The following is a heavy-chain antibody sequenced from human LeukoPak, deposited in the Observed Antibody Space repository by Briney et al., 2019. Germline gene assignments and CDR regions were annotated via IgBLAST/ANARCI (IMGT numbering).Heavy chain of an antibody. V-gene: IGHV3-23*01. CDR2: VKTSAGDT. J-gene: IGHJ4*02. D-gene: IGHD5-24*01. CDR3: AKGQMATILGFDS. CDR1: GFMFSNYA. Sequence: GGSLRLSCAASGFMFSNYAMSWVRQAPGRGLEWVSAVKTSAGDTYYADSVKGRFTISRDNSKSTVYLQMNSLRAEDSALYYCAKGQMATILGFDSWGQGALVTVSS.